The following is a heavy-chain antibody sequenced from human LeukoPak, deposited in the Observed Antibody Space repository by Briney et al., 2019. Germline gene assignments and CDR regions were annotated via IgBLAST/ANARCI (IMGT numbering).Heavy chain of an antibody. Sequence: GASVKVSCKASGYTFTSYYMHWVRQAPGQGLEWMGINNPSGGGTSYAQKFQGRVSVTRDMSTSTVYMELSSLRSEDTAVYYCARATGGKDIVVVPAANVFDIWGQGTMVTVSS. J-gene: IGHJ3*02. V-gene: IGHV1-46*01. D-gene: IGHD2-2*01. CDR1: GYTFTSYY. CDR2: NNPSGGGT. CDR3: ARATGGKDIVVVPAANVFDI.